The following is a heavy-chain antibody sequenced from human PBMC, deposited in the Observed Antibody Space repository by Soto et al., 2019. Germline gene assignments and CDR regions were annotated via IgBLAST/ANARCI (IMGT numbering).Heavy chain of an antibody. Sequence: ASVKVSCKASGYTFTGYYMHWVRQAPGQGLEWMGWINPNSGGTNYAQKFQGWVTMTRDTSISTAYMELSRLRSDGTAVYYCARAITGTTRGLDYYYGMDGWGQGTTV. CDR3: ARAITGTTRGLDYYYGMDG. D-gene: IGHD1-7*01. J-gene: IGHJ6*02. V-gene: IGHV1-2*04. CDR1: GYTFTGYY. CDR2: INPNSGGT.